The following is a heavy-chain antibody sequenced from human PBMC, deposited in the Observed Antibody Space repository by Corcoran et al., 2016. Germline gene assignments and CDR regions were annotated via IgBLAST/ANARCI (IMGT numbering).Heavy chain of an antibody. CDR3: AASRVGYYVHYYYGMDV. D-gene: IGHD3-3*01. CDR2: SVVGSGNT. Sequence: QMQLVQSGPEVKKPGTSVKVSCKASGFTFTSSAVQWVRQARGQRLEWIGWSVVGSGNTNYSQKFQERGTMTRDMSTSTAYMELSSLRTADTTVYACAASRVGYYVHYYYGMDVWGQGTTVTVSS. J-gene: IGHJ6*02. CDR1: GFTFTSSA. V-gene: IGHV1-58*01.